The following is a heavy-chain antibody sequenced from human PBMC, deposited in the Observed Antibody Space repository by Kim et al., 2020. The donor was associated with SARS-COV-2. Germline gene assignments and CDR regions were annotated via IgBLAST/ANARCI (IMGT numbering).Heavy chain of an antibody. J-gene: IGHJ4*02. Sequence: KSRGTISVETSKNQFSLKLSSVTAADTAVYYCARHPVTIFGVVITYYFDYWGQGTLVTVSS. D-gene: IGHD3-3*01. CDR3: ARHPVTIFGVVITYYFDY. V-gene: IGHV4-39*01.